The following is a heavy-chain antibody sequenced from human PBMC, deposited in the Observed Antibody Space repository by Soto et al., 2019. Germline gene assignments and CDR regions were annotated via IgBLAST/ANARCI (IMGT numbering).Heavy chain of an antibody. J-gene: IGHJ4*02. V-gene: IGHV3-21*06. CDR1: GFTFTRYS. CDR3: ARESEDLTSNFDY. Sequence: GGSLRLSCAASGFTFTRYSMNWVRQAPGKGLEWVSSISSTTNYIYYGDSMKGRFTISRDNAKNSLYLEMNSLRAEDTAVYYCARESEDLTSNFDYWDQGTLVTVS. CDR2: ISSTTNYI.